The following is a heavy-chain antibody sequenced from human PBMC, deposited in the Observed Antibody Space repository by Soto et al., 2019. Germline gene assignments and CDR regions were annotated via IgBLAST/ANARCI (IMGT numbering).Heavy chain of an antibody. CDR2: ISTYSGDP. CDR1: GYSFSSNA. D-gene: IGHD3-16*02. CDR3: ARVWGRYQALSGGAGFDP. J-gene: IGHJ5*02. V-gene: IGHV1-18*01. Sequence: QVQLVQSGAEVKKPGASVKVACKTSGYSFSSNAITWVRQAPGQGLEWMGWISTYSGDPNYAQKFQGRVTMTKDTSTNTAYMELRNLRSDDTAVYYCARVWGRYQALSGGAGFDPWGQGTLVTVSS.